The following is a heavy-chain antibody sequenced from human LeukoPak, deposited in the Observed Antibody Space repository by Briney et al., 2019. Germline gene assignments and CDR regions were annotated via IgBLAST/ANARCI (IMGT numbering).Heavy chain of an antibody. V-gene: IGHV4-34*01. D-gene: IGHD3-10*01. J-gene: IGHJ4*02. CDR1: GGSLSGQY. CDR3: AGGDYHGSESYANY. CDR2: INHGGSI. Sequence: TSETLSLTCAVYGGSLSGQYWGWIRQPPGKGLEWIGEINHGGSISYNASLKSRVTISLDTSKNQFSLKLSSVTAADTAVYYCAGGDYHGSESYANYWGQGTLVTVSS.